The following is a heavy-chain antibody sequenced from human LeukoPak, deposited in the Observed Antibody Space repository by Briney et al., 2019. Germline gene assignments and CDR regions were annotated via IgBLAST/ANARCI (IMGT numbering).Heavy chain of an antibody. CDR3: ARDLVGSHTSYSSGAWDY. D-gene: IGHD3-9*01. Sequence: GASVKVSCKASGGTFSNYAISWVRQAPGQGLEWMGGIIPIFDTADYAQKFQGRLTITADESTSTAYMELSSLRAEDTAVYYCARDLVGSHTSYSSGAWDYWGQGTLVTVCS. J-gene: IGHJ4*02. V-gene: IGHV1-69*01. CDR2: IIPIFDTA. CDR1: GGTFSNYA.